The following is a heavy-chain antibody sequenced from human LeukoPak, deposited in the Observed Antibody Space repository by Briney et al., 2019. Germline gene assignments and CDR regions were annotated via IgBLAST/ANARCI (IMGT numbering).Heavy chain of an antibody. J-gene: IGHJ6*03. CDR2: ISSSSSYI. CDR3: ARDEVADGYYYYYYMDV. CDR1: GFTFSSYS. Sequence: GGSLRLSCAASGFTFSSYSMNWVRQAPGKGLEWVSSISSSSSYIYYADSVKGRFTISRDNAKNSLYLQMNSLRAEDTAVYYCARDEVADGYYYYYYMDVWGKGTTVTVSS. V-gene: IGHV3-21*01. D-gene: IGHD2-15*01.